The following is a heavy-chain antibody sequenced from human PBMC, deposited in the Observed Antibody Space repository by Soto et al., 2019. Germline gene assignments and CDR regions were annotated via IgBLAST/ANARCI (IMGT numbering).Heavy chain of an antibody. CDR3: ARDTTVYDSSGYHFDY. V-gene: IGHV4-31*03. CDR2: IYYSGST. CDR1: GGSISSGGYY. J-gene: IGHJ4*02. D-gene: IGHD3-22*01. Sequence: TLSLTCTVSGGSISSGGYYWSWIRQHPGKGLEWIGYIYYSGSTYYNPSLKSRVTISVDTSKNQFSLKLSSVTAADTAVYYCARDTTVYDSSGYHFDYWGQGTLVTVSS.